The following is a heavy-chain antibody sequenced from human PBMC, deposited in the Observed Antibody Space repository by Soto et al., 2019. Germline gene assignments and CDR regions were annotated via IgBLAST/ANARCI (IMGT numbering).Heavy chain of an antibody. J-gene: IGHJ4*02. CDR3: AKEPEYQLLGFAFDY. D-gene: IGHD2-2*01. Sequence: HPGGSLRLSCAASGVTFCSYAMSWVRQAPGKGLEWVSAISGSGGSTYYADSVKGRFTISRDNSKNTLYLQMNSLRAEDTAVYYCAKEPEYQLLGFAFDYWGQGTLVTVSS. CDR2: ISGSGGST. CDR1: GVTFCSYA. V-gene: IGHV3-23*01.